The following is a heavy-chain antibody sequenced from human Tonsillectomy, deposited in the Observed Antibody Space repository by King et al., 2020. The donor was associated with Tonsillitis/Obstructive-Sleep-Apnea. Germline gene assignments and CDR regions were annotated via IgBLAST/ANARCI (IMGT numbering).Heavy chain of an antibody. J-gene: IGHJ5*02. CDR3: ARVEGDLAAAGTGWFDP. CDR1: GFTFSSYE. D-gene: IGHD6-13*01. CDR2: ISSSGSTI. Sequence: VQLVESGGGLVQPGGSLRLSCAASGFTFSSYEMHWVRQAPGKGLEWVSYISSSGSTIYYADSVKGRFTISRDNAKNSLYLQMNSLRAEDTAVYYCARVEGDLAAAGTGWFDPWGQGTLVTVSS. V-gene: IGHV3-48*03.